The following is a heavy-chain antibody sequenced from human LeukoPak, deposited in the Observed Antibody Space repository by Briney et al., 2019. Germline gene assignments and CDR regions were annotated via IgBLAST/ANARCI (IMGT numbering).Heavy chain of an antibody. CDR3: AREGLMITFGGVIVKYFDY. CDR2: ISSNGGST. D-gene: IGHD3-16*02. CDR1: GFTFSSYA. J-gene: IGHJ4*02. V-gene: IGHV3-64*01. Sequence: GGSLRLSCAASGFTFSSYAMHWVRQAPGKGLEYVSAISSNGGSTYYANSVKGRFTISRDNSKNTLYLQMGSLRAEDMAVYYCAREGLMITFGGVIVKYFDYWGQGTLVIVSS.